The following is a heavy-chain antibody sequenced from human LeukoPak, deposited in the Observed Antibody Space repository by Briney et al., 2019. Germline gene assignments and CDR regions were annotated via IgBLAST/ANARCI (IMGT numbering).Heavy chain of an antibody. V-gene: IGHV3-23*01. CDR2: ISGNGENQ. Sequence: GGFLRLSCAASGFTFSTYAMSWVRQAPGKGLEWVSNISGNGENQNYADSVKGRFTISRDNSKNTLCLQMNSLRAEDTAVYYCAKEGSSGWLYYFDYWGQGTLVTVSS. CDR1: GFTFSTYA. D-gene: IGHD6-19*01. CDR3: AKEGSSGWLYYFDY. J-gene: IGHJ4*02.